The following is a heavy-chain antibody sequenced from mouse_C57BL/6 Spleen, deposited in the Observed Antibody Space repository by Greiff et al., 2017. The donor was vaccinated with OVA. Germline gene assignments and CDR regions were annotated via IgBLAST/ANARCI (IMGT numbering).Heavy chain of an antibody. J-gene: IGHJ4*01. CDR2: IYPGDGDT. CDR1: GYAFSSYW. D-gene: IGHD2-2*01. CDR3: ARGVYGYDLYYAMDY. V-gene: IGHV1-80*01. Sequence: VQLQQSGAELVKPGASVKISCKASGYAFSSYWMNWVKQRPGKGLEWIGQIYPGDGDTNYNGKFKGKATLTADKSSSTAYMQLSSLTSEDSAVYFCARGVYGYDLYYAMDYWGQGTSVTVSS.